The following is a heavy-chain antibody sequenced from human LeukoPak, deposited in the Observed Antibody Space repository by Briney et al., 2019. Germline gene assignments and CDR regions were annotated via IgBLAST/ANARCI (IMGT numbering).Heavy chain of an antibody. J-gene: IGHJ5*02. V-gene: IGHV3-30*04. CDR1: GISFSRYA. CDR3: VRDGYCGSATCSGWFDP. D-gene: IGHD2-2*03. Sequence: PGGSLRLSCAASGISFSRYAMHWVRQAPGKGLEWLAVISYDGSNAYHADSVKGRFTISRDNSKNTLYIQMNSLRPEDTAVYYCVRDGYCGSATCSGWFDPWGQGTLVTVSS. CDR2: ISYDGSNA.